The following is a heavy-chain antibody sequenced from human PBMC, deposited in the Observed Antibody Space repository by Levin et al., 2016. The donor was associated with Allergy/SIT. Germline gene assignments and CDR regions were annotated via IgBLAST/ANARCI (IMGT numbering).Heavy chain of an antibody. Sequence: GESLKISCAASGFTFSNYGMHWVRQAPGKGLEWATLISSDARNTYYADSVKGRFTISRDNSKNTLYLQMNSLRAEDTAVYYCAKGKTGSYHTPLDYWGQGTLVTVSS. J-gene: IGHJ4*02. CDR2: ISSDARNT. D-gene: IGHD1-26*01. V-gene: IGHV3-30*18. CDR1: GFTFSNYG. CDR3: AKGKTGSYHTPLDY.